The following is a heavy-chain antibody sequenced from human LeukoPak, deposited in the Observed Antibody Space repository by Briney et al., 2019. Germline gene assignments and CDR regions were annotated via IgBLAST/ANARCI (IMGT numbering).Heavy chain of an antibody. J-gene: IGHJ4*02. CDR2: MYYSGST. CDR1: GGSISSSSYY. Sequence: SETLSLTCTVSGGSISSSSYYWRWIRQPPGKGPEWIGSMYYSGSTYYNPSLKSRVAISVDTSKNQFSLRLNSVTAADTAVYYCARSPRYYDSSGPLVLFDYWGQGTLVTVSS. V-gene: IGHV4-39*01. D-gene: IGHD3-22*01. CDR3: ARSPRYYDSSGPLVLFDY.